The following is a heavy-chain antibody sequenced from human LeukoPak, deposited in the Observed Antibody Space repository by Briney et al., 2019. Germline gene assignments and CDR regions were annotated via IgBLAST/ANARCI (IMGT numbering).Heavy chain of an antibody. CDR1: GLTFNNYW. V-gene: IGHV3-74*01. D-gene: IGHD3-16*01. Sequence: PGGSLRLSCTASGLTFNNYWMHWVRQAPGKGLEWVSRISIGGKIRTYADSVRGGFTISRENAKKTLYMQVNSLRAEDTAVYYCARGSRFGRYFDYWGQGTLVTVSS. J-gene: IGHJ4*02. CDR3: ARGSRFGRYFDY. CDR2: ISIGGKIR.